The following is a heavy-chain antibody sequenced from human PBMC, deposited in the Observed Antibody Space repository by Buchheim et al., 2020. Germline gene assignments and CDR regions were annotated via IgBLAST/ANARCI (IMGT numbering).Heavy chain of an antibody. CDR3: ARDRTGLGWFDP. Sequence: QAQLQESGPGLVKPSQTLSLTCTVSGDPITSDDYYWTWIRQPAGKGLEWIGRIYINGRTSYSPSLKSRVTISLDTSKNQFSLKLSSMTAADTAVYYCARDRTGLGWFDPWGQGTL. D-gene: IGHD3/OR15-3a*01. CDR1: GDPITSDDYY. V-gene: IGHV4-61*02. J-gene: IGHJ5*02. CDR2: IYINGRT.